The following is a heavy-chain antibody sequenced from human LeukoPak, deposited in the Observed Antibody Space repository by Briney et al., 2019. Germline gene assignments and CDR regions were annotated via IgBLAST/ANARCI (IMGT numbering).Heavy chain of an antibody. CDR2: INPSGGST. V-gene: IGHV1-46*01. D-gene: IGHD2-2*01. Sequence: ASVKVSCKASGYTFTSSYMHWVRQAPGQGLEWMGIINPSGGSTSYAQKFQGRVTMTRDMSTSTVYMELISLRSEDTAVYYCARASWDIVVVPASIGGWFDPWGQGTLVTVSS. CDR1: GYTFTSSY. J-gene: IGHJ5*02. CDR3: ARASWDIVVVPASIGGWFDP.